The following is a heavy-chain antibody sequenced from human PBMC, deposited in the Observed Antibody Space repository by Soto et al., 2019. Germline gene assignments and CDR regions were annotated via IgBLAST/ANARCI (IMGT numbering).Heavy chain of an antibody. CDR1: GGSISSYY. CDR2: IYYSGST. D-gene: IGHD3-16*01. CDR3: ARVFSRRTMRRGNRGFDP. Sequence: PSEALSLTSTVSGGSISSYYWSRIRQPPGKGLEWIGYIYYSGSTNYNPSLKSRVTISVDTSKNQFSLKLSSVTAADTAVYYCARVFSRRTMRRGNRGFDPWGQGTLVNV. J-gene: IGHJ5*02. V-gene: IGHV4-59*01.